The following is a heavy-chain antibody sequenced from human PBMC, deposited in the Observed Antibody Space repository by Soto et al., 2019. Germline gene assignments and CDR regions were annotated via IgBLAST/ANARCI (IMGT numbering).Heavy chain of an antibody. Sequence: QVQLVQSGAEVKKPGSSVRVSCKASGGSFNTYAISWVRQAPGQGLEWMGGIIPVFGRVSYAQKFQGRVTITADDSTSTAYMELRRLRSDDTAIYYCADFSLGYCITTACPPDYWGQGTLVTVSS. V-gene: IGHV1-69*12. D-gene: IGHD3-22*01. CDR1: GGSFNTYA. CDR3: ADFSLGYCITTACPPDY. J-gene: IGHJ4*02. CDR2: IIPVFGRV.